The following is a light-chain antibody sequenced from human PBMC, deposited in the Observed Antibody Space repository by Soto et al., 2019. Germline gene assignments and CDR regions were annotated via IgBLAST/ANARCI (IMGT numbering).Light chain of an antibody. CDR1: SSDVGTYNY. CDR3: SSYAGNNILV. Sequence: QSALTQPPSASGSPGQSVTISCTGTSSDVGTYNYVSWYQQHPGKAPKLMIYEVSKRPSGVPDRFSGSKSGNTASLTVSGLQAEDEADYYCSSYAGNNILVFGGGTKVTVL. J-gene: IGLJ2*01. CDR2: EVS. V-gene: IGLV2-8*01.